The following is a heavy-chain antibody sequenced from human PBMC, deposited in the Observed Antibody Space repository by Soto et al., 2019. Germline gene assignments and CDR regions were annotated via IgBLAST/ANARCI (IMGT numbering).Heavy chain of an antibody. D-gene: IGHD6-13*01. V-gene: IGHV4-30-4*01. CDR3: ARGPAGAAALGDY. CDR2: IYYSGST. J-gene: IGHJ4*02. Sequence: PSETLSLTCTVSGGSISSGDYYWSWIRQPPGKGLEWIGYIYYSGSTYYNPSLKSRVTISVDTFKNQFSLKLSSVTAADTAVYYCARGPAGAAALGDYWGQGTLVTVSS. CDR1: GGSISSGDYY.